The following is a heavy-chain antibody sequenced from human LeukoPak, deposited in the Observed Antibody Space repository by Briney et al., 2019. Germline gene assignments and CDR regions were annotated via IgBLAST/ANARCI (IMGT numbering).Heavy chain of an antibody. CDR2: IYPADSDT. Sequence: GASLNISCKGTGYSFTTYWIGWVRQMPGKGLEWMGIIYPADSDTRYSPSFQGQVTISADKSISTAYLQWSSLKASDTAMYYCARLYFDTNSYSDYWGQGTLVTVSS. D-gene: IGHD3-22*01. CDR1: GYSFTTYW. J-gene: IGHJ4*02. V-gene: IGHV5-51*01. CDR3: ARLYFDTNSYSDY.